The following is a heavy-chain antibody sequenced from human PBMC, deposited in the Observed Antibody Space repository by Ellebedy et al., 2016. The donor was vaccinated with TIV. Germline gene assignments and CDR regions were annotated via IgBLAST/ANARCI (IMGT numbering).Heavy chain of an antibody. CDR1: GFTFSSYG. V-gene: IGHV3-30*02. CDR2: IRYDESNQ. D-gene: IGHD3-3*01. CDR3: ARDWSSSEIRGYGMDV. J-gene: IGHJ6*02. Sequence: GESLKISCAASGFTFSSYGIHWVRQAPGKGLEWVAFIRYDESNQYYADSVKGRFTISRDNSKNTLYLQMNSLRAEDTAVYYCARDWSSSEIRGYGMDVWGQGTTVTVSS.